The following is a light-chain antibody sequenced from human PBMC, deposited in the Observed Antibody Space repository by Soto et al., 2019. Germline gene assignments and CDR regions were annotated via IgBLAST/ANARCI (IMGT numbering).Light chain of an antibody. CDR3: QQYDSSLPT. V-gene: IGKV3-20*01. Sequence: EIVLTQSPATLSLSPGERATLSYRASKSVGSKYLAWYQQRPGQAPNLLMFTSSNRPRDIPDRFSGSGSGTDFTLTISRLEPEDFAVYYCQQYDSSLPTFGQGTKVDIK. J-gene: IGKJ1*01. CDR2: TSS. CDR1: KSVGSKY.